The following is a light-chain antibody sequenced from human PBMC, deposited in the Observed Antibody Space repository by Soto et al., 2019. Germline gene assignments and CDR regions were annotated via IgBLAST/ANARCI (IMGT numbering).Light chain of an antibody. V-gene: IGLV2-14*01. J-gene: IGLJ1*01. Sequence: SALPSPAPVLGSPGQPITISCSGTSNDIGAYNFVSWYQHHPGKAPKLLIYEVSNRASGVSNRFSGSKSGNTASLTISGLQAEDEADYYCSSYTSSSTLYVFGTGTKVTVL. CDR2: EVS. CDR3: SSYTSSSTLYV. CDR1: SNDIGAYNF.